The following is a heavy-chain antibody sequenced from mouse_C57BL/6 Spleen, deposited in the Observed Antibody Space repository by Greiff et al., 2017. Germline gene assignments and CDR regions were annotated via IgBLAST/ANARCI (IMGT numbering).Heavy chain of an antibody. CDR1: GFSLTSYG. D-gene: IGHD3-3*01. Sequence: QVHVKQSGPGLVAPSQSLSITCTVSGFSLTSYGVDWVRQSPGKGLEWLGVIWGVGSTNYNSALKSRLSISKDNSKSQVFLKMNSLQTDDTAMYYCASGRDVQFAYWGQGTLVTVSA. J-gene: IGHJ3*01. CDR2: IWGVGST. V-gene: IGHV2-6*01. CDR3: ASGRDVQFAY.